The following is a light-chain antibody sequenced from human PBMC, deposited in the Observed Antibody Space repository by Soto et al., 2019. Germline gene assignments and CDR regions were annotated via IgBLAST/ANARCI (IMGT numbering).Light chain of an antibody. CDR1: QSVSSN. CDR2: GAS. J-gene: IGKJ2*01. CDR3: QQYNNWPYT. Sequence: EIVMTQSPATLSVSPGERATLSCRASQSVSSNLAWYQQRPGQAPRLLIYGASTRATGSQARFSGSGSGTEFTLTISSSQSEDFAVYYCQQYNNWPYTFGQGTQLEIK. V-gene: IGKV3-15*01.